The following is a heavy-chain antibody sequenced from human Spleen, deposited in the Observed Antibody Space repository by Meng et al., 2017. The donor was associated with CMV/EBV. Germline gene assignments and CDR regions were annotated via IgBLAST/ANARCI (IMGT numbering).Heavy chain of an antibody. J-gene: IGHJ5*02. V-gene: IGHV4-39*07. CDR1: SSSYY. CDR3: ARESDYLPDPIMGANWFDP. D-gene: IGHD2-2*02. Sequence: SSSYYWDWIRQPPGKGLEWIGSIYYSGSIDYNPSLKSRVNISLDTSKNQFSLKLKSVTAADTAVYFCARESDYLPDPIMGANWFDPWGQGTLVTVSS. CDR2: IYYSGSI.